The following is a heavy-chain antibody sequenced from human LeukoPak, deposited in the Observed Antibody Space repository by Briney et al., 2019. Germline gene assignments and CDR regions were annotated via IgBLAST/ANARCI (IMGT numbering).Heavy chain of an antibody. J-gene: IGHJ4*02. D-gene: IGHD3-9*01. CDR1: GGSMNSYY. Sequence: SETLSLTCSVSGGSMNSYYWSWIRQSPGKGLEWIGYIYYSGSTNYNPSLKSRVTISVDTSKNQFSLKLTSVTAADTAVYYCASPLPILTGQGGFDYWGQGTLVTVSS. CDR2: IYYSGST. CDR3: ASPLPILTGQGGFDY. V-gene: IGHV4-59*12.